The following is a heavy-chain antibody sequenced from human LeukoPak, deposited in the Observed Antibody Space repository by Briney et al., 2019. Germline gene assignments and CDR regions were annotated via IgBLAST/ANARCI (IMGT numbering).Heavy chain of an antibody. Sequence: PGGSLRLSCAASGFTFSSYGMHWVRQAPGKGLEWVAVIWYDGSNKYYADSVKGRFTISRDNSKNTPYLQMNSLRAEDTAVYYCARVSAGIAAFDYWGQGTLVTVSS. CDR2: IWYDGSNK. CDR3: ARVSAGIAAFDY. J-gene: IGHJ4*02. V-gene: IGHV3-33*01. D-gene: IGHD6-6*01. CDR1: GFTFSSYG.